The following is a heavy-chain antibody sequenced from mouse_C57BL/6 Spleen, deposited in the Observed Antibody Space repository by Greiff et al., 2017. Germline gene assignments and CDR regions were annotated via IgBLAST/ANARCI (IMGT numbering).Heavy chain of an antibody. Sequence: QVQLQQPGAELVKPGASVKLSCKASGYTFTSYWMQWVKQRPGQGLEWIGEIDPSDSYTNYNQKFKGKATLTVDTSSSTAYMQLSSLTSEDSAVYYCARSSYYSKGNAMDYWGQGTSVTVSS. V-gene: IGHV1-50*01. CDR1: GYTFTSYW. D-gene: IGHD2-5*01. CDR3: ARSSYYSKGNAMDY. J-gene: IGHJ4*01. CDR2: IDPSDSYT.